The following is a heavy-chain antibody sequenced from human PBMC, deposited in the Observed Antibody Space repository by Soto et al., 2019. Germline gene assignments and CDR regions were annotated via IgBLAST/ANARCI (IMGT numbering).Heavy chain of an antibody. CDR3: AREGGPVRMDV. CDR1: GGTFSSYT. V-gene: IGHV1-69*08. D-gene: IGHD3-16*01. CDR2: IIPILGIA. Sequence: QVQLVQSGAEVKKPGSSVKVSCKASGGTFSSYTISWVRQAPGQGLEWMGRIIPILGIANYAQKFQGRVTSTEDKSTSTAYMELSSLRSEDTAVYYCAREGGPVRMDVWGQGTTVTVSS. J-gene: IGHJ6*02.